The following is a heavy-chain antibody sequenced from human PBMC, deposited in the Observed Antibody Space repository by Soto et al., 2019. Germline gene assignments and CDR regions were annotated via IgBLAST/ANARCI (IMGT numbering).Heavy chain of an antibody. V-gene: IGHV3-9*01. D-gene: IGHD2-2*01. CDR2: ISWNSGSI. CDR3: AQDSTSAIGSYYGMDS. Sequence: GGSLRLSCAASGFTFDDYAMHWVRQAPGKGLEWVSGISWNSGSIGYADSVKGGFTISRDNDKNSRYLHMNSLREEDTGLYYCAQDSTSAIGSYYGMDSGGQGTRVTVS. CDR1: GFTFDDYA. J-gene: IGHJ6*02.